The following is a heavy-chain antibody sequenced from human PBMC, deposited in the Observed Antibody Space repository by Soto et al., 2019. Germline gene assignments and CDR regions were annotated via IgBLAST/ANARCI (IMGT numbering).Heavy chain of an antibody. J-gene: IGHJ5*02. CDR3: ARVLDYDILTGDQIWFDP. V-gene: IGHV3-7*01. CDR1: GFTFSRYS. CDR2: IKQDGSEK. D-gene: IGHD3-9*01. Sequence: PGGSLRLSCAHSGFTFSRYSMSWVRQAPGKGLEWVANIKQDGSEKYYVDSVKGRFTISRDNAKNSLYLQMNSLRAEDTAVYYCARVLDYDILTGDQIWFDPCGQGSLLAVSS.